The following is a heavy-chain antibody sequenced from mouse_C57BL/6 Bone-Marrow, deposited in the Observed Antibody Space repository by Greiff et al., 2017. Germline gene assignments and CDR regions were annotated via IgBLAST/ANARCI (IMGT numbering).Heavy chain of an antibody. J-gene: IGHJ4*01. CDR2: IYPGSGNT. D-gene: IGHD2-4*01. V-gene: IGHV1-76*01. Sequence: QVQLKESGAELVRPGASVKLSCKASGYTFTDHYINWVKQRPGQGLEWIARIYPGSGNTYYNDKFKGKATLTAEKSSSTADMQLSSLTSEYSAVYFCARPIYYDYDFYAMDYWGQGTSVTVSS. CDR1: GYTFTDHY. CDR3: ARPIYYDYDFYAMDY.